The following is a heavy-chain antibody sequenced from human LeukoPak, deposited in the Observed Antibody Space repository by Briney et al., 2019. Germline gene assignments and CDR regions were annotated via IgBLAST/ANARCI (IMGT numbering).Heavy chain of an antibody. CDR1: GGSISSYY. J-gene: IGHJ4*02. CDR2: IYTSGST. Sequence: SETLSLTCTVSGGSISSYYWSWIRQPAGKGLEWIGRIYTSGSTNYNPSLKSRVTMSVDTSKNQFSLKLSSVTAADTAVYYCARELLWVSTVTVYEVWGQGTLVTVSS. CDR3: ARELLWVSTVTVYEV. V-gene: IGHV4-4*07. D-gene: IGHD4-17*01.